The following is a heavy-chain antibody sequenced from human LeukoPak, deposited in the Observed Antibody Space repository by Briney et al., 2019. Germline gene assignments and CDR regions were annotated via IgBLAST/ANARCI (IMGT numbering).Heavy chain of an antibody. Sequence: GGSLRLSRAASGFTFSSYGMHWVRQAPSKGLEWVAVISYDGSNKYYADSVKGRFTISRDNSKNTLYPQMNSLRAEDTAVYYCAKDHIAAAGTFDYWGQGTLVTVSS. D-gene: IGHD6-13*01. CDR1: GFTFSSYG. V-gene: IGHV3-30*18. CDR2: ISYDGSNK. CDR3: AKDHIAAAGTFDY. J-gene: IGHJ4*02.